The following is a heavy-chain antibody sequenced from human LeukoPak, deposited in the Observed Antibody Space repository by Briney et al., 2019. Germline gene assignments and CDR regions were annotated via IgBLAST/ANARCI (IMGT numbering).Heavy chain of an antibody. CDR2: IYYSGST. D-gene: IGHD3-10*01. CDR1: GGSISSYY. V-gene: IGHV4-59*01. J-gene: IGHJ4*02. Sequence: SETLSLTCTVSGGSISSYYWSWIRQPPGKGLEWIGYIYYSGSTNYNPSLKSRVTISVDTSKNQFSLKLSSVTAADTAMYYCASGSLITMVRGALRYWGQGTLVTVSS. CDR3: ASGSLITMVRGALRY.